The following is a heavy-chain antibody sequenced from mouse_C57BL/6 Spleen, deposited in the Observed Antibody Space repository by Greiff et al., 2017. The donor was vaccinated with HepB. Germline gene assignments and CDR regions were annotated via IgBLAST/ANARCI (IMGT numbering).Heavy chain of an antibody. CDR3: ARGSSYLYYFDY. D-gene: IGHD1-1*01. V-gene: IGHV3-1*01. CDR2: ISYSGST. J-gene: IGHJ2*01. CDR1: GYSITSGYD. Sequence: EVQLQESGPGMVKPSQSLSLTCTVTGYSITSGYDWHWIRHFPGNKLEWMGYISYSGSTNYNPSLKSRISITHDTSKNHFFLKLNSVTTEDTATYYCARGSSYLYYFDYWGQGTTLTVSS.